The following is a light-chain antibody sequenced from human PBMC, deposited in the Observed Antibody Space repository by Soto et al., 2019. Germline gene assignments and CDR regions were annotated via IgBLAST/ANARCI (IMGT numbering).Light chain of an antibody. V-gene: IGKV1-13*02. J-gene: IGKJ5*01. Sequence: AIQLTQSPSSLSASVGDRVTITCRASQGISSALAWYQQKPGKAPKLLIYDAPTLQSGVPSRFSGSGSGTEFTLTISSLQPEDFATYYCQQLNSYPLTFGQGTRLEIK. CDR3: QQLNSYPLT. CDR2: DAP. CDR1: QGISSA.